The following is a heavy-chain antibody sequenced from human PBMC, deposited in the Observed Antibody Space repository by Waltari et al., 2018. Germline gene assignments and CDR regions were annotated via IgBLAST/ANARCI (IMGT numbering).Heavy chain of an antibody. Sequence: QVQLQESGPGLVKPSETLSLTCTVSGGSISSYYWSWIRQPPGKGLEWIGYIYYSGSTNYNPSLQSRVTISVDTSKNQFSLKLSSVTAADTAVYYCARDNKRAVAVGTGGMDVWGQGTTVTVSS. D-gene: IGHD6-19*01. CDR1: GGSISSYY. J-gene: IGHJ6*02. CDR3: ARDNKRAVAVGTGGMDV. V-gene: IGHV4-59*01. CDR2: IYYSGST.